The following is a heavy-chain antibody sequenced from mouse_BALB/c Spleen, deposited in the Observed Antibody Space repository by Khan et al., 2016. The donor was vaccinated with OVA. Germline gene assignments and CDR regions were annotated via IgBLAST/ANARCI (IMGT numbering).Heavy chain of an antibody. Sequence: VQLQESGPGLVAPSQSLSITCTVSGFSLTSYGVNWVRQPPGKGREWLGVIWAGGSTNYNSALMSRPSISKDNSKSQVCLKMNSLQTDDTAMYYCARFYDPYYAMDYWGQGTSGTVSS. CDR2: IWAGGST. CDR3: ARFYDPYYAMDY. CDR1: GFSLTSYG. V-gene: IGHV2-9*02. D-gene: IGHD2-3*01. J-gene: IGHJ4*01.